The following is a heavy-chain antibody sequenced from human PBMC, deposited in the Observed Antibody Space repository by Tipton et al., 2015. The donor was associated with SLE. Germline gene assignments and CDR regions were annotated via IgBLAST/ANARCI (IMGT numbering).Heavy chain of an antibody. J-gene: IGHJ6*03. V-gene: IGHV4-31*03. CDR1: GGSISSGGSY. Sequence: TLSLTCTVSGGSISSGGSYWSWIRQHPGKGLEWIGYIYYSGSTYYNPSLKSRVTISVDTSKNQFSLKLNSMTAADTAVYYCARYLYYDFWSGPRYYMDVWGKGTTVTVSS. CDR3: ARYLYYDFWSGPRYYMDV. D-gene: IGHD3-3*01. CDR2: IYYSGST.